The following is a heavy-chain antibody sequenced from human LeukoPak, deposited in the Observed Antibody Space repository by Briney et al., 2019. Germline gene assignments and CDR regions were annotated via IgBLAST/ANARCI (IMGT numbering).Heavy chain of an antibody. D-gene: IGHD4-17*01. CDR3: ARQTTVTTGDY. V-gene: IGHV1-8*01. CDR2: MKPDSGNT. Sequence: AAVRVSCEPSVDTFTSYEINCVRQATGQGLEWMGWMKPDSGNTGYAQKFPGRVTMNRNTSIRTAYMELSSLRSEDTAVYYCARQTTVTTGDYWGQGNLVTVSS. J-gene: IGHJ4*02. CDR1: VDTFTSYE.